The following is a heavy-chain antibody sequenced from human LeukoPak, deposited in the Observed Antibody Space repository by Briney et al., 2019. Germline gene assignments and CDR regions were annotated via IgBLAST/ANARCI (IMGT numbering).Heavy chain of an antibody. CDR2: INHSGNT. CDR1: GGSISSDDDY. V-gene: IGHV4-30-4*08. Sequence: SETLSLTCSVSGGSISSDDDYWSWIRQPPGKGLEWMGYINHSGNTYYIPSLRSRATISIDTSKIRFSLELSSVTAADTAIYYCARYTVTNLLDYWGQGTLVTVSS. J-gene: IGHJ4*02. CDR3: ARYTVTNLLDY. D-gene: IGHD4-17*01.